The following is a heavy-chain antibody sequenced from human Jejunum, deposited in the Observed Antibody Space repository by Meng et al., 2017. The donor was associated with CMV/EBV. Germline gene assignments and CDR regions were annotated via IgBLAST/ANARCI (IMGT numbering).Heavy chain of an antibody. J-gene: IGHJ4*02. Sequence: CEASGFTFGNFAMSWVRQAPGKGLEWVSYISSGSAIIYYADSVKGRFTISRDNAKSSLYLQMNSLRAEDTALYYCARAGWAAIGYWGQGTVVTVSS. V-gene: IGHV3-48*04. CDR3: ARAGWAAIGY. CDR1: GFTFGNFA. D-gene: IGHD2-2*01. CDR2: ISSGSAII.